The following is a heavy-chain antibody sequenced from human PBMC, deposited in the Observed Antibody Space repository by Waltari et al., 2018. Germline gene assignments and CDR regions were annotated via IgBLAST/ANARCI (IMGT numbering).Heavy chain of an antibody. CDR1: GGYISSTY. CDR3: ARDSELGISDY. V-gene: IGHV4-59*01. J-gene: IGHJ4*02. CDR2: IYYSGST. Sequence: QVQLQESGPGLVKPSETLSLTCTVSGGYISSTYVSGIRQPPGKGLEWIGYIYYSGSTNYNPSLKSRVTISVDTSKNQFSLKLSSVTAADTAVYYCARDSELGISDYWGQGTLVTVSS. D-gene: IGHD7-27*01.